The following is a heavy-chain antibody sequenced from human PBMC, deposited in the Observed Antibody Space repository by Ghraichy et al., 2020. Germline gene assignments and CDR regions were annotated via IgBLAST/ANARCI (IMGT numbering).Heavy chain of an antibody. CDR3: AKDGCSSGWSRNWCYYYYGMDV. D-gene: IGHD6-19*01. V-gene: IGHV3-23*01. J-gene: IGHJ6*02. Sequence: GESLNISCAASGFTFSSYAMSWVRQAPGKGLEWVSAISGSGGSTYYADSVKGRFTISRDNSKNTLYLQMNSLRAEDTAVYYCAKDGCSSGWSRNWCYYYYGMDVWGQGTTVTVSS. CDR1: GFTFSSYA. CDR2: ISGSGGST.